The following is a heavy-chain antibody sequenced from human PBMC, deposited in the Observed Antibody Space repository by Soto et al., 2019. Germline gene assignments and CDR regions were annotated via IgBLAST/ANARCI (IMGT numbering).Heavy chain of an antibody. V-gene: IGHV4-59*08. CDR2: IYYSGST. D-gene: IGHD3-3*01. CDR1: GGSISSYY. J-gene: IGHJ4*02. CDR3: ARQQVFDFWSGFSPLDF. Sequence: SETLSLTCTVSGGSISSYYWSWIRQPPGKGLEWIGYIYYSGSTNYNPSLKSRVTISVDTSKNQFSLKLSSVTAADTAVYYCARQQVFDFWSGFSPLDFWGQGTLVTVSS.